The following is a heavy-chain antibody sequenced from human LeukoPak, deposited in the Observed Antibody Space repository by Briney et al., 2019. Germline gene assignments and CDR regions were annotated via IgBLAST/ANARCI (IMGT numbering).Heavy chain of an antibody. CDR2: IFYSGNT. V-gene: IGHV4-39*07. CDR1: GGSVSSSGYY. Sequence: SETLSLTCTVSGGSVSSSGYYWGWIRQPPGKGLEWIGSIFYSGNTYYNPSLKSRVTISADTSKNQFSLKLNSVTAADTAVYYCARVGEETPGRRNWYFDLWAVAPWSLSPQ. CDR3: ARVGEETPGRRNWYFDL. J-gene: IGHJ2*01. D-gene: IGHD3-16*01.